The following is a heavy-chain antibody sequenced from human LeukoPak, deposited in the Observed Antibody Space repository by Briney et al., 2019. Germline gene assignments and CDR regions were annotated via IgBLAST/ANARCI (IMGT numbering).Heavy chain of an antibody. CDR2: ISSSSSYI. CDR3: ATDPSGSWYLD. J-gene: IGHJ4*02. D-gene: IGHD6-13*01. CDR1: GFTFSSYS. Sequence: GGSLRLSCAASGFTFSSYSMNWVRQAPGKGLEWVSSISSSSSYIYYADSVKGRFTISRDNAKNSLYLQMNSLRAEDTAVYYCATDPSGSWYLDWGQGTLITVSS. V-gene: IGHV3-21*01.